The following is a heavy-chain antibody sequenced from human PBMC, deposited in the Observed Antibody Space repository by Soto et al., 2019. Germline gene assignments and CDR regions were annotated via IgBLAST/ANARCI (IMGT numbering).Heavy chain of an antibody. CDR2: INQDGSEK. Sequence: EVQLVESGGGLVQPGGSLRLSCGASGFTFRTYWLSWVRQVPGKGLEWVANINQDGSEKNYVDSVKGRFTISTNNAKNSKYLQMSSLRAEDTALYYCSRDGSTSWYSYDYHGMDVWGQGTMVTVSS. J-gene: IGHJ6*02. CDR1: GFTFRTYW. D-gene: IGHD5-18*01. CDR3: SRDGSTSWYSYDYHGMDV. V-gene: IGHV3-7*05.